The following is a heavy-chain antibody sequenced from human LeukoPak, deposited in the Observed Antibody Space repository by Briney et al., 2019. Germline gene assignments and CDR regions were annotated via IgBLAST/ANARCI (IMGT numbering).Heavy chain of an antibody. CDR2: VTGSGRT. CDR1: GFIFSSYA. CDR3: AKDLAASMTGAGTNFDY. Sequence: GGSLRLSCAASGFIFSSYAMSWVRQAPGMGLEWVSTVTGSGRTYYADSVKGRFTISRDSSKNVVYLQLNSLRVEDTAIYYCAKDLAASMTGAGTNFDYWGQGTLVTVSS. J-gene: IGHJ4*02. D-gene: IGHD6-13*01. V-gene: IGHV3-23*01.